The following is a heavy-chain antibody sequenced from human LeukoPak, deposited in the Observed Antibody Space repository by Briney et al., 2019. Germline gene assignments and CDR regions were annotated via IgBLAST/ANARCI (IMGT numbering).Heavy chain of an antibody. J-gene: IGHJ4*02. CDR2: INHSGST. V-gene: IGHV4-34*01. CDR1: GRSFSGYY. CDR3: ARGIYDYVWGGYRYTSPNFDY. D-gene: IGHD3-16*02. Sequence: PSETLSLTCAVYGRSFSGYYWSWIRQPPGKGLEWIGEINHSGSTNYNPSLKSRVTISVDTSKNQFSLKLSSVTAADTAVYYCARGIYDYVWGGYRYTSPNFDYWGQGTLVTVSS.